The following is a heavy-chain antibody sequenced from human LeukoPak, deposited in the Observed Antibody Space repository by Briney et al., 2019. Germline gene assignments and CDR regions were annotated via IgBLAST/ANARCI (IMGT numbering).Heavy chain of an antibody. CDR1: GFIFSNYA. J-gene: IGHJ4*02. D-gene: IGHD6-13*01. Sequence: PGGSLRLSCAASGFIFSNYAMSWVRQVPGRGLEWVSAISGSGSSTYYADSVKGRFTISRDNSKNTLYLQMNSLRAEDTALYYCARDLPYSSSWYYFDYWGQGTLVTVSS. CDR2: ISGSGSST. V-gene: IGHV3-23*01. CDR3: ARDLPYSSSWYYFDY.